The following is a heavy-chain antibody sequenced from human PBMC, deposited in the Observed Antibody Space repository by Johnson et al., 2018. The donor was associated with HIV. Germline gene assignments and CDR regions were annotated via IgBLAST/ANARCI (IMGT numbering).Heavy chain of an antibody. D-gene: IGHD3-22*01. V-gene: IGHV3-30*14. J-gene: IGHJ3*02. CDR3: ARAEGDYYDSGGWGPDAFDI. Sequence: QVQLVESGGGVVQPGRSLRLSCAASGFTFSSYAIHWVRQAPAKGLEWVAVISYDGSNKYYADSVKGRFTISRDNSKNTLYLQMNSLRAEDTAVYYCARAEGDYYDSGGWGPDAFDIWGQGTMVTVSS. CDR2: ISYDGSNK. CDR1: GFTFSSYA.